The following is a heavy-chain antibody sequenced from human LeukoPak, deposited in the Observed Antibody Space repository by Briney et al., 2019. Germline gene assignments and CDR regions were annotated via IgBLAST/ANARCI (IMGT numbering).Heavy chain of an antibody. CDR2: IYSRGLTRGSA. J-gene: IGHJ4*02. CDR3: ARDQEYSGSYYRYFDY. D-gene: IGHD1-26*01. Sequence: SETLSLTCTVSGVSLSSYYWSWVRQPPGKGLEWMGYIYSRGLTRGSANYNPSLKSRVTISVDTSKNQFSLKLSAVTAADTAVYYCARDQEYSGSYYRYFDYWGQGALVTVSS. V-gene: IGHV4-59*01. CDR1: GVSLSSYY.